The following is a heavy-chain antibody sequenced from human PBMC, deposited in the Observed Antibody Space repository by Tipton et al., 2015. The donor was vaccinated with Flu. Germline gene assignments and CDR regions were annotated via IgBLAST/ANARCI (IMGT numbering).Heavy chain of an antibody. CDR2: IYPDDSDT. CDR3: ARQDCSSGTCYIDS. D-gene: IGHD2-2*02. Sequence: QLVQSGAEVKKPGESLKISCKDSKYSFTSYWIGWVRQMPGKGLEWMGIIYPDDSDTRYSPSFQGQVTISADKSFSTAYLQWGSLKASDTAIYYCARQDCSSGTCYIDSWGRGTLITVSS. V-gene: IGHV5-51*01. J-gene: IGHJ4*02. CDR1: KYSFTSYW.